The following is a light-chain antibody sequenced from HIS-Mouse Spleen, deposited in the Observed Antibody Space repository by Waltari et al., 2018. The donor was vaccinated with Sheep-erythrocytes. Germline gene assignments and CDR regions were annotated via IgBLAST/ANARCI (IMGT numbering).Light chain of an antibody. Sequence: QSALTQPRSVSGSPGQSVTISCTGTSSDVGGYHYVSCYQHHPGKAPKLMIYDVSKRPSGVPDRFSGSKSGNTTSLTISGLQAEDEADYYCCSYAGSYTFWVFGGGTRLTVL. V-gene: IGLV2-11*01. J-gene: IGLJ3*02. CDR2: DVS. CDR1: SSDVGGYHY. CDR3: CSYAGSYTFWV.